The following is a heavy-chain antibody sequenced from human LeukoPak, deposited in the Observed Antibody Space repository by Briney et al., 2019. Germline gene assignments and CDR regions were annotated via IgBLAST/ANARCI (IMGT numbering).Heavy chain of an antibody. Sequence: PGGSLRPSCAASGFTFTHYAMTWVRQAPGKGLEWVSSISGGDGNTYYADSVKGRFTISRDNSKNTLYLQMNSLRAEDTAVYYCAKDSDTSKYASGPQGYGQYNWFDPWGQGTLVTVSS. CDR2: ISGGDGNT. CDR3: AKDSDTSKYASGPQGYGQYNWFDP. CDR1: GFTFTHYA. V-gene: IGHV3-23*01. J-gene: IGHJ5*02. D-gene: IGHD2-15*01.